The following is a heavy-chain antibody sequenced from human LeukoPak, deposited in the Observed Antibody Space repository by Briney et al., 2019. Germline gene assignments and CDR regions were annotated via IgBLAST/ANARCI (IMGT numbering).Heavy chain of an antibody. V-gene: IGHV3-74*01. CDR2: TNGDGNDI. CDR1: GFTLSNSW. Sequence: PGGSLRLSCAVSGFTLSNSWMHWVRQAPGKGLVRVACTNGDGNDISYADSVKGRFTISRDNSKNTLYLQMNSLRAEDTAVYYCAKTDFWSGFDYWGQGTLVTVSS. D-gene: IGHD3-3*01. J-gene: IGHJ4*02. CDR3: AKTDFWSGFDY.